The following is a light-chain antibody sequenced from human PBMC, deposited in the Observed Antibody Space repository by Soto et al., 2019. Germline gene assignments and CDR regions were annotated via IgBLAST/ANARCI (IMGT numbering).Light chain of an antibody. J-gene: IGKJ1*01. Sequence: DVVMTQSPLSLSVTLGQPASISCRSSQSLVFSDGNTYLTLLHQRPGQSPRPLIYMVSDRDSGVPDRFSGSGSGTDFTLTISRVEAGDVGVYFCVQGTYWPWTFGQGTKVEIK. CDR3: VQGTYWPWT. CDR1: QSLVFSDGNTY. CDR2: MVS. V-gene: IGKV2-30*01.